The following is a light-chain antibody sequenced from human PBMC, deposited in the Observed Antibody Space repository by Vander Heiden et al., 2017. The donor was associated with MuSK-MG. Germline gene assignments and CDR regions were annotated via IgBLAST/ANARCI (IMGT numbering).Light chain of an antibody. CDR2: EVS. J-gene: IGLJ1*01. Sequence: QSALTQPASVSGSPGQSITISCTGTSSDVGGYNYVSWYHQHPGKAPKLMIYEVSNRPSGVSNRFSGSKSGNTASITISGLQAEDEADYYCSSYTSSSTLYVFGTGTKVTVL. CDR3: SSYTSSSTLYV. CDR1: SSDVGGYNY. V-gene: IGLV2-14*01.